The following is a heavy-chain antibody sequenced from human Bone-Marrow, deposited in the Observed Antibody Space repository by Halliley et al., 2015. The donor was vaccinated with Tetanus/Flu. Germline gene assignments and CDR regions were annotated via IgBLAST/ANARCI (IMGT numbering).Heavy chain of an antibody. Sequence: KGLGCIGYIYSSGSSNYNPSLKSRVTISVDTSKNQFSLKLPSVTAADTAVYYCARSQYGMDVWGQGTTVTVSS. V-gene: IGHV4-59*01. CDR3: ARSQYGMDV. J-gene: IGHJ6*02. CDR2: IYSSGSS.